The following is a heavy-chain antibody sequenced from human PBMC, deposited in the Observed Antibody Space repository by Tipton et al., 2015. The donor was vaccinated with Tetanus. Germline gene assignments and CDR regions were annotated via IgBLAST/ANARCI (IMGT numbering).Heavy chain of an antibody. Sequence: QLVQSGADVKKPGESLKISCKASGYSFTSHWIGWVRQMPGKGLEWMGMIFPDDSDTRYSPSFQGHVPFSVDKSTSTVYLLWSSLKASAPAMYFCARMYSTSSPFDHWGQGTLVAFSS. D-gene: IGHD6-6*01. CDR1: GYSFTSHW. V-gene: IGHV5-51*01. CDR3: ARMYSTSSPFDH. CDR2: IFPDDSDT. J-gene: IGHJ4*02.